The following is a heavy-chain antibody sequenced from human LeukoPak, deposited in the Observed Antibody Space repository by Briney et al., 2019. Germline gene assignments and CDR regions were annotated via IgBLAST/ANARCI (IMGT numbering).Heavy chain of an antibody. V-gene: IGHV3-9*01. Sequence: PGGSLRLSCAASGFTFDDYAMHWVRQVPGKGLEWVSGISWNSGSKGYADSVKGRFTISRDNAKNSLYLQMNSLRAEDTALYYCAKGYSSSGTDAFDIWGQGTMVTVSS. CDR1: GFTFDDYA. CDR3: AKGYSSSGTDAFDI. D-gene: IGHD6-13*01. CDR2: ISWNSGSK. J-gene: IGHJ3*02.